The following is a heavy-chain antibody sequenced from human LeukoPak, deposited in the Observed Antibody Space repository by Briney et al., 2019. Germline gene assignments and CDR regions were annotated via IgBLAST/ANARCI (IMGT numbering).Heavy chain of an antibody. CDR1: GYRFTNYW. Sequence: GESLQISCKGSGYRFTNYWIGWVRQMPGKGLEWMGIIYPGDSDTRYSPSFQGQVTISADKSISTAYLQWSSLKASDTAMYYCATFSYGQWLANPDYWGQGTLVTVSS. J-gene: IGHJ4*02. D-gene: IGHD6-19*01. CDR3: ATFSYGQWLANPDY. V-gene: IGHV5-51*01. CDR2: IYPGDSDT.